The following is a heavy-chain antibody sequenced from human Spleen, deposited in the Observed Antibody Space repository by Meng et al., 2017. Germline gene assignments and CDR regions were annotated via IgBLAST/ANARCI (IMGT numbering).Heavy chain of an antibody. CDR2: INHSGST. D-gene: IGHD1-7*01. V-gene: IGHV4-4*02. Sequence: QVQLQESGPGLVKPSGTLSLTCAVSGDSISSNYWWSWVRQPPGKGLEWIGEINHSGSTNYNPSLKSRVTISVDTSKNQFSLKLSSVTAADTAVYYCARGLSFWNYYFDYWGQGTLVTVSS. CDR3: ARGLSFWNYYFDY. CDR1: GDSISSNYW. J-gene: IGHJ4*02.